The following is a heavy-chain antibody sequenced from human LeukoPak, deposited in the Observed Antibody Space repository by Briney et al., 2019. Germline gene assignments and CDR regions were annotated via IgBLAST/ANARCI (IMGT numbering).Heavy chain of an antibody. Sequence: GGSLRLSCAASGFTFSSYNMNWVRQAPGKGLEWVSYISSSSSSINYADSVKGRFTISRDNAKNSLYLQMNSLRAEDTAVYYCARDTVNRGWFDPWGQGTLVTVSS. J-gene: IGHJ5*02. CDR2: ISSSSSSI. D-gene: IGHD3-10*01. V-gene: IGHV3-48*04. CDR1: GFTFSSYN. CDR3: ARDTVNRGWFDP.